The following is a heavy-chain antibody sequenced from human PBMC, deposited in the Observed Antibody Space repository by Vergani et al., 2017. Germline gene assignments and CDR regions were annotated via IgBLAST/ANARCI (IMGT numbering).Heavy chain of an antibody. CDR1: GFSLSRFW. D-gene: IGHD3-10*01. Sequence: DVHLAESGGGFFQPGGSLRLSCAASGFSLSRFWMSWVRQAPEKGLEWVAHISPDGSATSYVDSVKGRFTISRDNSKNMLFLQMNNLRTEDTAIYYCAKQYFVSGNYLFDYWGQGTLVTVSS. CDR2: ISPDGSAT. V-gene: IGHV3-7*03. J-gene: IGHJ4*02. CDR3: AKQYFVSGNYLFDY.